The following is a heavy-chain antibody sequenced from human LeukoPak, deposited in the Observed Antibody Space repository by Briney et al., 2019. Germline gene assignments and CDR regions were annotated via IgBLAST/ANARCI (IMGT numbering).Heavy chain of an antibody. J-gene: IGHJ5*02. D-gene: IGHD5-12*01. CDR1: GYTFTDHY. CDR3: ARWRSHSGYDFWFDP. V-gene: IGHV1-2*02. Sequence: GASVKVSCKASGYTFTDHYMHWVRQAPGQGLEWMGWLNPNSGGTNYAQKFQGRVTMTRDTSISTAYMELSRLRSDDTAVYYCARWRSHSGYDFWFDPWGQGTLVTVSS. CDR2: LNPNSGGT.